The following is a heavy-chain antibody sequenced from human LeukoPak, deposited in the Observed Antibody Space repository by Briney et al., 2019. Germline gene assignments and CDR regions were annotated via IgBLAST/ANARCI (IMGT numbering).Heavy chain of an antibody. CDR1: GGSISSYY. CDR3: ARDVEVAATSYGMDV. CDR2: IYYSGST. Sequence: SETLSLTCTVSGGSISSYYWSWIRQPPGKGLEWIGYIYYSGSTNYNPSLKSRVTISVDTSKNQFSLKLSSVTAADTAVYYCARDVEVAATSYGMDVWGQGTTVTVSS. V-gene: IGHV4-59*01. D-gene: IGHD2-15*01. J-gene: IGHJ6*02.